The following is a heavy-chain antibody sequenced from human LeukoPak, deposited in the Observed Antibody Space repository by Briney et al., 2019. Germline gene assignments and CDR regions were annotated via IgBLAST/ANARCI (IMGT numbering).Heavy chain of an antibody. D-gene: IGHD3-10*01. CDR2: IANDGGITA. Sequence: GGSLRLSCALSGFTPSNFGMNWVRQAPGKSLEWLAFIANDGGITAYYGDLVMGRFTISRDNPKKEVYLQMTGLRTEDTAVYYCVGEGEGRLDVWGQGTLVTVSS. CDR1: GFTPSNFG. CDR3: VGEGEGRLDV. J-gene: IGHJ4*02. V-gene: IGHV3-30*02.